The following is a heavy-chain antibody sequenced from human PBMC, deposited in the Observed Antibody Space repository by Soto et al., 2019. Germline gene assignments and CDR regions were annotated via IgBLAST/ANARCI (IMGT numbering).Heavy chain of an antibody. CDR3: AKDERKKDTAMVFDY. CDR2: ISYDGSNK. D-gene: IGHD5-18*01. Sequence: QVQLVESGGGVVQPGRSLRLSCAASGFTFSSYGMHWVRQAPGKGLEWVAVISYDGSNKYSADSVKGRFTISRDNSKNTQYLQMNNLRAEETDVYYCAKDERKKDTAMVFDYWGQGTLVTVSS. CDR1: GFTFSSYG. J-gene: IGHJ4*02. V-gene: IGHV3-30*18.